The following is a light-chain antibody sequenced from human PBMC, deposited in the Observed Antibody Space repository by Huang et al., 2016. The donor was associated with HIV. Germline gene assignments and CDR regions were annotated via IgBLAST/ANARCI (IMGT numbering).Light chain of an antibody. CDR1: QGIRND. V-gene: IGKV1-6*01. J-gene: IGKJ3*01. CDR2: ASS. CDR3: LQDYNYTFT. Sequence: AIQMIQSPSSLSASVGDRVTITCWASQGIRNDLGWYQQKSGKAPKLLIYASSRLQSGVPSRFRGSGSGTDFTLTISSLQPEDFATYYCLQDYNYTFTFGPGTKVAIK.